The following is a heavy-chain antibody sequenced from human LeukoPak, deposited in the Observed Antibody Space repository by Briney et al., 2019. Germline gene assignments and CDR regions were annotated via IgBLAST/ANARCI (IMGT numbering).Heavy chain of an antibody. CDR1: GLTLSNSA. J-gene: IGHJ4*02. CDR2: ISRSGENT. Sequence: GGSLRPSCAASGLTLSNSAMGWVRQAPGKGLEWVSVISRSGENTYYADSVKGRFTVSRDSSKNTLYVQMNSLRAEDTAVYYCARYGGTVGATQDPLDYWGQGTLVTVSS. D-gene: IGHD1-26*01. V-gene: IGHV3-23*01. CDR3: ARYGGTVGATQDPLDY.